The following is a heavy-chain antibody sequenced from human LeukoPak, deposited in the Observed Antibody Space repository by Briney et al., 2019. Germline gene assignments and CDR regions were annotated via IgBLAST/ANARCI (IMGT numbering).Heavy chain of an antibody. V-gene: IGHV1-69*13. J-gene: IGHJ4*02. Sequence: SVRVSCKASGGTFSSYAISWVRQAPGQGLEWMGGIIPIFGTANYAQKFQGRVTITADESTSTAYMELSSLRSEDTAVYYCARGRDGYNLIDYWGQGTLVTVSS. CDR3: ARGRDGYNLIDY. CDR2: IIPIFGTA. CDR1: GGTFSSYA. D-gene: IGHD5-24*01.